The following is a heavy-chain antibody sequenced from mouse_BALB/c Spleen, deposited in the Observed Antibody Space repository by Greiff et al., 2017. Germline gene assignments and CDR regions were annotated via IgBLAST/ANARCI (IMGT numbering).Heavy chain of an antibody. Sequence: QVQLQQPGADLVKPGASVKLSCTASGYTFTSYWMHWVKQRPGQGLEWIGAINPSNGRTNYNEKFKSKATLTVDKPSSTAYMQLSSLTSEDSAVYYCATLWRYAMDYWGQGTSVTVSS. CDR1: GYTFTSYW. V-gene: IGHV1S81*02. CDR3: ATLWRYAMDY. D-gene: IGHD1-1*02. CDR2: INPSNGRT. J-gene: IGHJ4*01.